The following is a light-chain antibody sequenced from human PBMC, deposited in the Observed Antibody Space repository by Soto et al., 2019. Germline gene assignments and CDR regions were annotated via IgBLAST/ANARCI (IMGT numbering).Light chain of an antibody. CDR3: QQYNSWAPWT. CDR2: GAS. Sequence: EIVMTQSPATLSVSPGERATLSCRASQSVSSNLAWYQQKPGQAPRLLIYGASTRATGIPARFSGSGSGTEFTLTICRLQSEDLAVYYCQQYNSWAPWTFGPGKKVDI. V-gene: IGKV3-15*01. J-gene: IGKJ3*01. CDR1: QSVSSN.